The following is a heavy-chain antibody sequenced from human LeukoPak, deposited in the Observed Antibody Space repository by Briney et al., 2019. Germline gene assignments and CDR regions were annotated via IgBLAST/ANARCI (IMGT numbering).Heavy chain of an antibody. CDR3: TTADLYYYDSSGYSAFDY. CDR1: GFTFSNAW. Sequence: PGGSLRLSCAASGFTFSNAWMSWVRQAPGKGLEWVGRTKSKTDGGTTDYAAPVKGRFTISRDDSKNTLYLQMNSLKTEDTAVYYCTTADLYYYDSSGYSAFDYWGQGTLVTVSS. CDR2: TKSKTDGGTT. V-gene: IGHV3-15*01. D-gene: IGHD3-22*01. J-gene: IGHJ4*02.